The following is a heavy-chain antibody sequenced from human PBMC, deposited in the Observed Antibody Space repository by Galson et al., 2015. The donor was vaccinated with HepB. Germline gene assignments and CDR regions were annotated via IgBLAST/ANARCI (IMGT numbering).Heavy chain of an antibody. Sequence: SLRLSCAASGFTFSSYGMHWVRQAPGKGLEWVAVISYDGSNKYYADSVKGRFTISRDNSKNTLYLQMNSLRAEDTAVYYCAKDREYYYDSSGYPLYYYYGMDVWGQGTTVTVSS. CDR1: GFTFSSYG. CDR2: ISYDGSNK. V-gene: IGHV3-30*18. J-gene: IGHJ6*02. D-gene: IGHD3-22*01. CDR3: AKDREYYYDSSGYPLYYYYGMDV.